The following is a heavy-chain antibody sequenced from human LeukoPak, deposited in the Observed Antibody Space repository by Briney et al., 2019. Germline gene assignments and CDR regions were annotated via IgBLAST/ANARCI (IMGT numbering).Heavy chain of an antibody. J-gene: IGHJ6*03. CDR3: ARVFDSGSQAYFYYMDV. V-gene: IGHV4-59*01. Sequence: SETLSLTCNVSGGSIRGYYWSWIRQPPGKGLERIGYIYSSGSTNYNPSLKSRVTMSVDTSKNQFSLKVSSVTAADTAVYYCARVFDSGSQAYFYYMDVWGKGTTVTIFS. D-gene: IGHD3-10*01. CDR1: GGSIRGYY. CDR2: IYSSGST.